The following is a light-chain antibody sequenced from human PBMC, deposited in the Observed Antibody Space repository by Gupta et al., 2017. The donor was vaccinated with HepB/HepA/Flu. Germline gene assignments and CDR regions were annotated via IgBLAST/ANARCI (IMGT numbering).Light chain of an antibody. Sequence: DIQITKSPSSLSASVGDRVTLTCRASQVIGNYLAWFQQKPGAAPKSLIYAASSLQSGVPSKFSGSVSATDFTLTISNLQPEDFATYYCQQYHSYPLTFGQGTRLEIK. CDR1: QVIGNY. V-gene: IGKV1-16*02. CDR2: AAS. J-gene: IGKJ5*01. CDR3: QQYHSYPLT.